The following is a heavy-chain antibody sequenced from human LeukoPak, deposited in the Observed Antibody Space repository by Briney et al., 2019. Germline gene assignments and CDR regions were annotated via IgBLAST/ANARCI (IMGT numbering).Heavy chain of an antibody. CDR3: ARDSTGWQADSFDI. CDR2: IKQDGSEH. V-gene: IGHV3-7*01. CDR1: GYSISSGYY. Sequence: ETLSLTCTVSGYSISSGYYWGWIRQPPGKGLEGVANIKQDGSEHNYVDSVGGRFTISRDNGKNSLYLQMNSLRVEDTAVYFCARDSTGWQADSFDIWGQGTMVTVSS. J-gene: IGHJ3*02. D-gene: IGHD2-8*02.